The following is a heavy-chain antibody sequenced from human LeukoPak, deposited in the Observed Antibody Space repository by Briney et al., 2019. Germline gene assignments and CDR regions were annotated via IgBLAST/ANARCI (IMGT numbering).Heavy chain of an antibody. CDR2: INPSGGST. Sequence: GASVRVSSTASGYTFTIYYMHWVRQAPGQGLEWMGLINPSGGSTSYAQMFQGRVTMTRDTSTSTVYMELSSLRSEDTAVYYCARDCRGGDCYLVDYWGQGTLVTVSS. CDR3: ARDCRGGDCYLVDY. D-gene: IGHD2-15*01. V-gene: IGHV1-46*01. J-gene: IGHJ4*02. CDR1: GYTFTIYY.